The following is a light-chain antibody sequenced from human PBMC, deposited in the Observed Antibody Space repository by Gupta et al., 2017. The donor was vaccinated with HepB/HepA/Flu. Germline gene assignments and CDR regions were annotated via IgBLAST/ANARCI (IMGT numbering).Light chain of an antibody. J-gene: IGKJ5*01. CDR2: DAS. Sequence: TGERATLSCRASQSVSSYLAWYQQKPGQAPRLLIYDASNRATGIPARFSGSGSGTDFTLTISSLEPEDFAVYYCQQRSNWPPITFGQGTRLEIK. CDR1: QSVSSY. V-gene: IGKV3-11*01. CDR3: QQRSNWPPIT.